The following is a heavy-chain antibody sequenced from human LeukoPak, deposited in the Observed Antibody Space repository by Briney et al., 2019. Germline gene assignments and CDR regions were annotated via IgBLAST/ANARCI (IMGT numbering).Heavy chain of an antibody. J-gene: IGHJ4*02. Sequence: SETLSLTCTVSGGSISSYYWSWIRQPPGKGLEWIGYIYYSGSTNYNPSLKSRVTISVDTPKNQFSLKLSSVTAADTAVYYCARQNYYGSGSYSLDYWGQGTLVTVSS. CDR2: IYYSGST. CDR1: GGSISSYY. CDR3: ARQNYYGSGSYSLDY. V-gene: IGHV4-59*08. D-gene: IGHD3-10*01.